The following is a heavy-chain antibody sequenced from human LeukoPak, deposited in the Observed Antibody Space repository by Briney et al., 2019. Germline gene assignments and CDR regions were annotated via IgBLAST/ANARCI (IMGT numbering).Heavy chain of an antibody. V-gene: IGHV3-23*01. Sequence: GGSLRLSCAVSGFTFSSYAMSWVRQAPGKGLEWVSVISGSGGSTYYADSVKGRFTISRDNSKNTLYLQMNSLRADDTAVYYCAKDSFLGWNYYDSRGYLSAYWGQGTLVTVSP. D-gene: IGHD3-22*01. J-gene: IGHJ4*02. CDR1: GFTFSSYA. CDR2: ISGSGGST. CDR3: AKDSFLGWNYYDSRGYLSAY.